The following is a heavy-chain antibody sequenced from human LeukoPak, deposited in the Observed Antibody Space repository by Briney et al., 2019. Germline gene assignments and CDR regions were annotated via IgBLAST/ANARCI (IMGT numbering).Heavy chain of an antibody. Sequence: SETLSLTXTVSGGSISSYYWSWIRQPPGKGLEWIGYIYYSGSTNYNPSLKSRVTISVDTSKNQFSLKLSSVTAADTAVYYCARVTYYYDSSGYYTLYFDYWGQGTLVTVSS. J-gene: IGHJ4*02. D-gene: IGHD3-22*01. CDR3: ARVTYYYDSSGYYTLYFDY. V-gene: IGHV4-59*01. CDR1: GGSISSYY. CDR2: IYYSGST.